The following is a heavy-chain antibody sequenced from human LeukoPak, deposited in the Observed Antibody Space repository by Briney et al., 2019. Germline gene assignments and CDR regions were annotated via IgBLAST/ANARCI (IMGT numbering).Heavy chain of an antibody. J-gene: IGHJ4*02. V-gene: IGHV3-23*01. Sequence: PGGSLRLSCAASGFTFSNYAMSWVRQAPGKGLEWVSAISDSGGATNCAGSVKGRFTTSRDNSEKTLYLQMNSLRVEDTAVYYCAKRSCGSGSCNFDYWGQGTVVTVSS. D-gene: IGHD2-15*01. CDR2: ISDSGGAT. CDR3: AKRSCGSGSCNFDY. CDR1: GFTFSNYA.